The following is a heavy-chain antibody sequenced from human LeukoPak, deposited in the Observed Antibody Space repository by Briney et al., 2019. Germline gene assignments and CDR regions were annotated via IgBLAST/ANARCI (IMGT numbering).Heavy chain of an antibody. Sequence: SETLSLTCTVSGGSISSSSYYWGWIRQPPGKGLEWIGSIYYSGSTYYNPSLKSRVTISVDTSKNQFSLKLSSVTAADTAVYYCARDGSSGWARSVKYFDYWGQGTLVTVSS. D-gene: IGHD6-19*01. CDR3: ARDGSSGWARSVKYFDY. V-gene: IGHV4-39*07. J-gene: IGHJ4*02. CDR1: GGSISSSSYY. CDR2: IYYSGST.